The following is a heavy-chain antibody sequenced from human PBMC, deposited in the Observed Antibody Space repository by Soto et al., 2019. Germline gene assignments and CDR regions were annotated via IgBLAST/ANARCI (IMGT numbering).Heavy chain of an antibody. D-gene: IGHD3-22*01. J-gene: IGHJ5*02. CDR2: IYHTGNA. CDR1: GDSISNSRFY. Sequence: SETLSLTCSVSGDSISNSRFYWAWIRQPPGEGLEWIGSIYHTGNAYYNPSLKSRVTISVDTSKNQFSLKLTSVTAADAALYYCARDFFDSSDYTTNWFDPWGQGTLVTVSP. CDR3: ARDFFDSSDYTTNWFDP. V-gene: IGHV4-39*01.